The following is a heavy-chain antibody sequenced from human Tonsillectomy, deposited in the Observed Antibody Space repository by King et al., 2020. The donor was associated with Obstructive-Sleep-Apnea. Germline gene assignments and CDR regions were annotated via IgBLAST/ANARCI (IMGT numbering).Heavy chain of an antibody. V-gene: IGHV3-21*01. CDR2: ISSSSSYI. CDR1: GFTFSSYS. J-gene: IGHJ6*02. CDR3: ARDYQVSSSWYFYYYYGMDV. D-gene: IGHD6-13*01. Sequence: VQLVESGGGLVKPGGSLRLSCAASGFTFSSYSMNWVRQAPGKGLEWVSSISSSSSYIYYADSVKGRFTISRDNAKNSLYLQMNSLRAEDTAVYYCARDYQVSSSWYFYYYYGMDVWGQGTTVTVSS.